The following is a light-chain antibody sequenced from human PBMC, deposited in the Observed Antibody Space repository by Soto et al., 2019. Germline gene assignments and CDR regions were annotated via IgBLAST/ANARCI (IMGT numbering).Light chain of an antibody. J-gene: IGLJ3*02. CDR2: EGT. CDR1: SSDIGSYNL. V-gene: IGLV2-23*01. CDR3: CSHAGSSTWV. Sequence: QSVLTQPDSVSGSPGQSITISCTGTSSDIGSYNLVSWYQQHPGKAPKLMMYEGTKRPSGASNRFSGSKSGNTASLTISGLQAEDEADYYCCSHAGSSTWVFGGGTKLTVL.